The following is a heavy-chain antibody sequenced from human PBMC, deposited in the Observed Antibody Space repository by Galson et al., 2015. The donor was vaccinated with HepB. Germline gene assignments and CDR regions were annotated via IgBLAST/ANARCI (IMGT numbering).Heavy chain of an antibody. V-gene: IGHV3-7*05. D-gene: IGHD5-18*01. CDR2: IEKDGSRK. Sequence: LRLSCAASGFTFSSYWMSWVRQTPGQGLEWVANIEKDGSRKFYVDSVEGRFTISRDNAKNSLFLQMSSLRAEDTAVYHCARGVDTPMGKFYYYGLDVWGQGTTVTVSS. CDR1: GFTFSSYW. J-gene: IGHJ6*02. CDR3: ARGVDTPMGKFYYYGLDV.